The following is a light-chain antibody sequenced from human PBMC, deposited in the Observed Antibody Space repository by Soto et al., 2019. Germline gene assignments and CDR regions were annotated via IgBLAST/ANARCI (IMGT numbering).Light chain of an antibody. Sequence: EIVLTQSPGTLSVSPGERATLSCRVSQSVSSNLAWYQHKPGQAPRLLIYGASTRATGIPARFSGSGSGTEFTLTISSLQSEDFAVYYCQQYNNWPPWTFGQGTKVDIK. V-gene: IGKV3-15*01. CDR3: QQYNNWPPWT. CDR2: GAS. CDR1: QSVSSN. J-gene: IGKJ1*01.